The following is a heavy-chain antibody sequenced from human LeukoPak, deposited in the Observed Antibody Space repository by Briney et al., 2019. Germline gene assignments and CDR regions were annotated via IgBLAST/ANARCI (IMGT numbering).Heavy chain of an antibody. V-gene: IGHV4-59*06. CDR2: IYYSGST. D-gene: IGHD2-15*01. J-gene: IGHJ4*02. CDR1: GGSFSGYY. CDR3: ASGVVDGIFDY. Sequence: PSETLSLTCAVYGGSFSGYYWSWIRQPPGKGLEWIGYIYYSGSTYYNPSLKSRVTISVDTSKNQFSLKLSSVTAADTAVYYCASGVVDGIFDYWGQGTLVTVSS.